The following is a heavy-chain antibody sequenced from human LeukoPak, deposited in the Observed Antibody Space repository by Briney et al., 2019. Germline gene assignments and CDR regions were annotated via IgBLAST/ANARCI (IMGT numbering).Heavy chain of an antibody. J-gene: IGHJ1*01. D-gene: IGHD4-17*01. CDR3: ARDDYGDYTFHH. V-gene: IGHV4-59*11. Sequence: PSETLSLTYTVSGGSLSRHYWRWIRQPPGKGLQWIGYIHYSGSTNYNPSLKSRVTISVDTSKNQFSLKLTSVTAADTAVYYCARDDYGDYTFHHWGQGTLVTVSS. CDR2: IHYSGST. CDR1: GGSLSRHY.